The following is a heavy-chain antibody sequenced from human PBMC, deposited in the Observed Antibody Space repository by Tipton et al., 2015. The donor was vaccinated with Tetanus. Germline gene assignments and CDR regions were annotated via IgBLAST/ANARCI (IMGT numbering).Heavy chain of an antibody. Sequence: SLRLSCAASGFTFSKYSMIWVRQAPGKGLEWVSLISSSSSQIYYADSVKGRFTISRDNAKTSVYLQMNSLRAEDTAMYYCARVGYISDTRGNFLLAKIGSDYWGQGTLVTVSS. V-gene: IGHV3-21*01. J-gene: IGHJ4*02. CDR1: GFTFSKYS. CDR3: ARVGYISDTRGNFLLAKIGSDY. D-gene: IGHD5-12*01. CDR2: ISSSSSQI.